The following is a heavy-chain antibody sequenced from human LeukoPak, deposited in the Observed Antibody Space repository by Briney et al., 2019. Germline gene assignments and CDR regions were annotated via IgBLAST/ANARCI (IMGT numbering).Heavy chain of an antibody. J-gene: IGHJ4*02. CDR1: GFAFSTYA. Sequence: GGSLRLSCAASGFAFSTYAMSWVRQAPGKGLEWVSALSGSGASTYYADSVKGRFTISRDNSKNTLYLQMNSLGAEDTAVYYCAEDQSYGFDYWGQGTLVTVSS. D-gene: IGHD5-18*01. CDR2: LSGSGAST. CDR3: AEDQSYGFDY. V-gene: IGHV3-23*01.